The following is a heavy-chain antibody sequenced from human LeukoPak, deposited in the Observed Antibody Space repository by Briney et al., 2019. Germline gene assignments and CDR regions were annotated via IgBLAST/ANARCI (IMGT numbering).Heavy chain of an antibody. D-gene: IGHD6-13*01. CDR2: IYPGDSDT. CDR1: GYSLTSYW. J-gene: IGHJ4*02. CDR3: ARGGNRGSSSWDY. V-gene: IGHV5-51*01. Sequence: GESLKIFCKGSGYSLTSYWVGWVRQMPGKGLEWMGIIYPGDSDTRYSPSFQGQVTISADKSISTAYLQWSSLKASDAAMYYCARGGNRGSSSWDYWGQGTLVTVSS.